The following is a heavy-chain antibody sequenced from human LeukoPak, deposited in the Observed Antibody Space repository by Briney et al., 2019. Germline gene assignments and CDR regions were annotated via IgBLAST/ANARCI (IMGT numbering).Heavy chain of an antibody. D-gene: IGHD6-6*01. CDR2: ISGSGGST. Sequence: GGSLRLSCAASGFTFSSYAMSWVRQAPGKGLEWISSISGSGGSTYYADSVKGRFTISRDNSKNTLYLQMNSLRAEDTAVYYCARHLSIAARPDLDYWGQGTLVTVSS. CDR1: GFTFSSYA. V-gene: IGHV3-23*01. J-gene: IGHJ4*02. CDR3: ARHLSIAARPDLDY.